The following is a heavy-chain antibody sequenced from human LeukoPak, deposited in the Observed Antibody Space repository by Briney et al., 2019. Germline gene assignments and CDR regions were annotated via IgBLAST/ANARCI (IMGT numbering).Heavy chain of an antibody. V-gene: IGHV1-24*01. CDR3: ATQGRYSSGWYVDFDY. J-gene: IGHJ4*02. Sequence: ASVKVSCKVSGYTLTELSMHWVRQAPGKGLEWMGGFDPEDGETIYAQKFQGRVTMTEDTSTDTAYMELSSLRSEDTAVYYCATQGRYSSGWYVDFDYWGQGTLSPSPQ. CDR2: FDPEDGET. CDR1: GYTLTELS. D-gene: IGHD6-19*01.